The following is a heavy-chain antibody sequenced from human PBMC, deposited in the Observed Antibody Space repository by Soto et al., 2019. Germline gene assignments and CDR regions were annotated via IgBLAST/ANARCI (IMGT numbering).Heavy chain of an antibody. CDR1: VGSSSSGGYS. CDR3: ARGVTGTPNWFDP. D-gene: IGHD1-7*01. CDR2: IYHSGST. J-gene: IGHJ5*02. V-gene: IGHV4-30-2*01. Sequence: PSETLSLTCAVSVGSSSSGGYSWSWILQPPGKGLGWIGYIYHSGSTYYNPSLKSRVTISVDRSKNQFSLKLSSVTAADTAVYYCARGVTGTPNWFDPWGQGTLVTVSS.